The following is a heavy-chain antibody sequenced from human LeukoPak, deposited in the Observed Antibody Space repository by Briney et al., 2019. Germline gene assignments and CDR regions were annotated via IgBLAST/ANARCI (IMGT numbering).Heavy chain of an antibody. Sequence: SETLSLTCTVSGGSISSDFWSWIRQPAGKGLEWIGRVYSSGRTNYNPSLKSRGTISVDTSKNQFSLELSSVTAADTAVYYCARERLAMVRGVIPKEAWGWFDPWGQGTLVTVSS. J-gene: IGHJ5*02. CDR1: GGSISSDF. V-gene: IGHV4-4*07. D-gene: IGHD3-10*01. CDR2: VYSSGRT. CDR3: ARERLAMVRGVIPKEAWGWFDP.